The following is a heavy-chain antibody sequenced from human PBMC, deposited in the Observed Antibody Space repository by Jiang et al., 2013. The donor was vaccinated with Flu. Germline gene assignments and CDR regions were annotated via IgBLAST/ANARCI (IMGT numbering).Heavy chain of an antibody. J-gene: IGHJ4*02. D-gene: IGHD3-16*02. Sequence: SQTLSLTCAISGDSVSSNSAAWNWIRQSPSRGLEWLGRTYYRSKWYNDYAVSVKSRITINPDTSKNQFSLQLNSVTPEDTAVYYCAREYYDYVWGSYRFYYFDYWGQGTLVTVSS. CDR3: AREYYDYVWGSYRFYYFDY. CDR1: GDSVSSNSAA. CDR2: TYYRSKWYN. V-gene: IGHV6-1*01.